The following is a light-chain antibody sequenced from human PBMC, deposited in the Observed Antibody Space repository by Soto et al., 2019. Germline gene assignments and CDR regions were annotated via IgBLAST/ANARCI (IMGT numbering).Light chain of an antibody. V-gene: IGKV3-20*01. Sequence: PGEIVPLSCRASQSVNSRYLASFQAPRLLIYGASTRATVIPASFSGSGSGTDFTLSISRLEPEDFAVYYCQYYDDSMWTFGQGTKVDIK. J-gene: IGKJ1*01. CDR1: QSVNSRY. CDR2: GAS. CDR3: QYYDDSMWT.